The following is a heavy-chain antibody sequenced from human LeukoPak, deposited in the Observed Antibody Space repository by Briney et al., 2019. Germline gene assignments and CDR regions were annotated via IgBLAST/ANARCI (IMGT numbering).Heavy chain of an antibody. Sequence: ASVKVSCKAPGYTFTGYYMHWVRQAPGQGLEWMGRINPNSGGTNYAQKFQGRVTMTRDTSISTAYMELSRLRSDDTAVYYCASMYYYDSSGYYQDYWGQGTLVTVSS. CDR3: ASMYYYDSSGYYQDY. CDR2: INPNSGGT. CDR1: GYTFTGYY. J-gene: IGHJ4*02. V-gene: IGHV1-2*06. D-gene: IGHD3-22*01.